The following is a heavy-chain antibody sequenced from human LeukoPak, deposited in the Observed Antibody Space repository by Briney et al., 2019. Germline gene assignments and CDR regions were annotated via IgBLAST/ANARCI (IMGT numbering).Heavy chain of an antibody. Sequence: GGSLRLSCAASGFTFSSYEINWVRQAPGKGLEWVSYISSSGSTIFYADSVKGRFTISRDNAKNSLYLQMNSLRAEDTAVYYCAKRGAEVGETVAPGDYWGQGTLLTVSS. V-gene: IGHV3-48*03. CDR1: GFTFSSYE. D-gene: IGHD1-26*01. J-gene: IGHJ4*02. CDR2: ISSSGSTI. CDR3: AKRGAEVGETVAPGDY.